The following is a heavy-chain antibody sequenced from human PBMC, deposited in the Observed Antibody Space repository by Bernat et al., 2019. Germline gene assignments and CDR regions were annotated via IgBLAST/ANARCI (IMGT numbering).Heavy chain of an antibody. Sequence: EVQLLESGGGLAQPGGSLRLSCVASGFTFSSYDMHWVRQATGKGLEWVSAIGTAGDTYYPGSVKGRFTISRENAKNSLYLQMNSLRAGDTAVYYCARARGGITIFGVVTSYYDYWGQGTLVTVSS. CDR2: IGTAGDT. V-gene: IGHV3-13*01. D-gene: IGHD3-3*01. CDR1: GFTFSSYD. CDR3: ARARGGITIFGVVTSYYDY. J-gene: IGHJ4*02.